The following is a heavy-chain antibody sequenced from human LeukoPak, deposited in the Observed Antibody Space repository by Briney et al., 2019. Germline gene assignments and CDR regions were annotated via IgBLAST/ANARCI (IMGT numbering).Heavy chain of an antibody. CDR3: ARDHYGSGSYPYYYYMDV. V-gene: IGHV4-4*07. D-gene: IGHD3-10*01. Sequence: SETLSLTCTVPGGSISSYYWSWIRQPAGKGLEFVGRTHTSGRTDYNPSLRGRLTMSLDTSQNQFSLRLTSVTAADTAVYYCARDHYGSGSYPYYYYMDVWGQGTTVTVSS. CDR2: THTSGRT. CDR1: GGSISSYY. J-gene: IGHJ6*03.